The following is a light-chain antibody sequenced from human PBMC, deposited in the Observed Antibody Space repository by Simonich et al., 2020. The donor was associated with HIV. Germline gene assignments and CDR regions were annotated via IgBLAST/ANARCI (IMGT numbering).Light chain of an antibody. Sequence: DIQMTQSPSSLSASVGDRVTITCRASQPISNSLAWYQQKPGKAPKLLLYFASRLESGVPSRFRGSGSGTDYTLTISSLQPDDFATYYCQQYNSYSLTFGGGTKVEIK. CDR2: FAS. V-gene: IGKV1-NL1*01. J-gene: IGKJ4*01. CDR3: QQYNSYSLT. CDR1: QPISNS.